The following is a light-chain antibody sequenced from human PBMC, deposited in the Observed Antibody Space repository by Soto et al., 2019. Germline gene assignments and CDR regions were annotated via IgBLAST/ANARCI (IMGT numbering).Light chain of an antibody. CDR1: QSISSW. J-gene: IGKJ1*01. Sequence: DIQMTQSPSTLSASVGDRVTITCRASQSISSWLAWYQQKPGKAPKLLIYDASSLESGVPSRFRGSGSGTEFTLTISSLQPDDSSTYYCQQYNRWTFVQGTKVEIK. CDR3: QQYNRWT. V-gene: IGKV1-5*01. CDR2: DAS.